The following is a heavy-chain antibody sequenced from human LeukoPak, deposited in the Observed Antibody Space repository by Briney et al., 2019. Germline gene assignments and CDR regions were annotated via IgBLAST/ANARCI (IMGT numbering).Heavy chain of an antibody. CDR3: AQHYYDILTGYYTRFDY. Sequence: PGGSLRLSCAASGFTFSSYAMSWVRQAPGQGLEWVSAISGSGGSTYYADSVKGRFTISRDNSKNTLYLQMNSLRAEDTAVYYCAQHYYDILTGYYTRFDYWGQGTLVTVSS. CDR2: ISGSGGST. D-gene: IGHD3-9*01. J-gene: IGHJ4*02. V-gene: IGHV3-23*01. CDR1: GFTFSSYA.